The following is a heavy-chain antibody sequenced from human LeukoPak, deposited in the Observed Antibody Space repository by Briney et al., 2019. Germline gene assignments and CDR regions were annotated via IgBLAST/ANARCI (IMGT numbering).Heavy chain of an antibody. Sequence: GRSLRLSCAASGFRFDDYAMHWVRQAPGKGLEWVSGISWNSGIIGYADSVEGRFTISRDNAKNSLYLQMNSLRAEDTALHYCAKVAGSSVHNAFDIWGQGTMVTVSS. CDR3: AKVAGSSVHNAFDI. J-gene: IGHJ3*02. CDR1: GFRFDDYA. D-gene: IGHD6-25*01. CDR2: ISWNSGII. V-gene: IGHV3-9*01.